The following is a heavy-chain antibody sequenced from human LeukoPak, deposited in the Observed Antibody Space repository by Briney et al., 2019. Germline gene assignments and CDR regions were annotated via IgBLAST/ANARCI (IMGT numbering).Heavy chain of an antibody. V-gene: IGHV4-59*01. CDR1: GGSISNEY. D-gene: IGHD3-10*01. CDR2: VYYSGST. CDR3: VRDRPNYYGSGSYHYYYYAMDV. J-gene: IGHJ6*02. Sequence: PSETLSLTCNVSGGSISNEYWTWIRQPPGKGLEWIGYVYYSGSTIYNPSLKSRVTISVEASKNQFSLKLSSVTAADTAVYYCVRDRPNYYGSGSYHYYYYAMDVWGPGTTVIVSS.